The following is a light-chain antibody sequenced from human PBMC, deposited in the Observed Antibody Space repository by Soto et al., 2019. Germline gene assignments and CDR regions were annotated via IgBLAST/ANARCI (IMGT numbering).Light chain of an antibody. CDR1: SSDVGSYKL. V-gene: IGLV2-23*01. Sequence: QSALTQPASVSGSPGQSITISCTGTSSDVGSYKLVSWYQHHRGKAPKVMIYEGSKRPSGVSDRFSGSKSGNTASLTISGLRAEDEAHYHCCSYAGSRTFVFGGGTKVTVL. CDR2: EGS. CDR3: CSYAGSRTFV. J-gene: IGLJ3*02.